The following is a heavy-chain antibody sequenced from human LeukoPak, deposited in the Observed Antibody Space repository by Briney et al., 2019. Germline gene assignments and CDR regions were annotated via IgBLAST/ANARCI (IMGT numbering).Heavy chain of an antibody. CDR2: ISWNSGSI. Sequence: GGSLRLSCAASGYTFDDYAMHRVRQAPGKGLEWVSGISWNSGSIGYADSVKGRFTISRDNAKNSLYLQMNSLRAEDTALYYCAKVRDSSGRTAFDIWGQGTMVTVSS. CDR1: GYTFDDYA. J-gene: IGHJ3*02. D-gene: IGHD6-19*01. V-gene: IGHV3-9*01. CDR3: AKVRDSSGRTAFDI.